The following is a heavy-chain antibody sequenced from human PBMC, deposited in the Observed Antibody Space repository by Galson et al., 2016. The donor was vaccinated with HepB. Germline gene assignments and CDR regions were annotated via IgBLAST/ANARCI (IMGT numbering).Heavy chain of an antibody. V-gene: IGHV3-15*05. CDR2: IKRKSDGGTT. CDR3: TTDRIVAVITTSYYYGMDV. D-gene: IGHD3-22*01. J-gene: IGHJ6*02. CDR1: GLIFNNAW. Sequence: SLRLSCAASGLIFNNAWMSWVRQAPGKGLEWVGRIKRKSDGGTTYYAAPVKGRFTISRDDSKNMLYLQMKSLKPDDTAVYYCTTDRIVAVITTSYYYGMDVWGRGTTVTVSS.